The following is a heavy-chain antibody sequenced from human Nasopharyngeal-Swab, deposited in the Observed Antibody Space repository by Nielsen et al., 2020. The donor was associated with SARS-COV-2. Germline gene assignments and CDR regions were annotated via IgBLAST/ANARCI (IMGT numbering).Heavy chain of an antibody. CDR1: GYTFTSYY. V-gene: IGHV1-46*01. J-gene: IGHJ6*02. CDR3: ARDRRGYGMDV. CDR2: INPSGGST. Sequence: ASVKVSCKASGYTFTSYYMHWVRQAPGQGLEWMGIINPSGGSTSYAQKFQGGVTMTRDTSTSTVYMELSSLRSEDTAVYYCARDRRGYGMDVWGQGTTVTVSS. D-gene: IGHD3-10*01.